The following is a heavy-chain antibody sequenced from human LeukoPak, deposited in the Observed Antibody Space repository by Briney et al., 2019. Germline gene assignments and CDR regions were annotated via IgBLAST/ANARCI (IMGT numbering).Heavy chain of an antibody. CDR1: GGTFSSYA. CDR3: ARDLGYYDSSPSIDY. CDR2: IIPILGIA. Sequence: GASVKVSCKASGGTFSSYAISWVRQAPGQGLEWMGRIIPILGIANYAQKFQGRVTITADKSTSTAYMELSSLRSEDTAVYYCARDLGYYDSSPSIDYWGQGTLVTVSS. V-gene: IGHV1-69*04. J-gene: IGHJ4*02. D-gene: IGHD3-22*01.